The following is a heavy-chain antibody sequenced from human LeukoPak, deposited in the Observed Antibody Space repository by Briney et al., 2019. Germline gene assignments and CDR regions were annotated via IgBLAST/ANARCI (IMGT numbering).Heavy chain of an antibody. CDR2: IKQDGSEK. CDR1: GFTFSSCW. V-gene: IGHV3-7*01. Sequence: GGSLRLSCAASGFTFSSCWMSWVRQAPGKGLEWVANIKQDGSEKYYVDSVKGRFTISRDNAKNSLYLQMNSLRAEDTAVYYCAREPYCSGGSCYSGYYYYMDVWGKGTTVTVSS. J-gene: IGHJ6*03. CDR3: AREPYCSGGSCYSGYYYYMDV. D-gene: IGHD2-15*01.